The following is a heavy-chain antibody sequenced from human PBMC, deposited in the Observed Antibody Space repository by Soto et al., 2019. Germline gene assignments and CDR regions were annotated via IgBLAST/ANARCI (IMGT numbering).Heavy chain of an antibody. D-gene: IGHD5-18*01. CDR2: IIPIFGTP. V-gene: IGHV1-69*01. Sequence: QVPLVQSGAEVKKPGSSVKVSCKASGGTFSSYGISWVRQAPGQGLEWMGGIIPIFGTPNYAQQFQGRVTITADESTRTAYMELRSLRSDDSAVYYCASPLERGYTYGFIYWGQGTKVTVSS. J-gene: IGHJ4*02. CDR1: GGTFSSYG. CDR3: ASPLERGYTYGFIY.